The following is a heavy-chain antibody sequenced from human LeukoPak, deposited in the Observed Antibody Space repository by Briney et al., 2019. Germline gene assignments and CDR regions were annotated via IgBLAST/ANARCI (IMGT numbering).Heavy chain of an antibody. Sequence: PGGSLRLSCAASGFTFNIYDMSWVRQAPGKGLEWVSAISGSSGGTYYVDSVKGRSTISRDNSKNTLYLQMNSLRANDTAVYYCAKIAASGTNYWGQGTLVTVSS. CDR1: GFTFNIYD. CDR3: AKIAASGTNY. CDR2: ISGSSGGT. J-gene: IGHJ4*02. D-gene: IGHD6-13*01. V-gene: IGHV3-23*01.